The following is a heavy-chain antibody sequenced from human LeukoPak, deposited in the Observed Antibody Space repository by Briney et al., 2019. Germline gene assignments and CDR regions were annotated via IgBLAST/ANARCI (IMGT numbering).Heavy chain of an antibody. CDR3: ARCGVGVAAAAANC. CDR2: IKQDGSAI. D-gene: IGHD6-13*01. Sequence: PGGSLRLSCAASGFTFSSYGMHWVRQAPGKGLEWVANIKQDGSAIYYVDSVKGRFTISRDNAKNSLYLQMNSLRAEDTAVYYCARCGVGVAAAAANCWGQGTLLTVSS. J-gene: IGHJ4*02. V-gene: IGHV3-7*01. CDR1: GFTFSSYG.